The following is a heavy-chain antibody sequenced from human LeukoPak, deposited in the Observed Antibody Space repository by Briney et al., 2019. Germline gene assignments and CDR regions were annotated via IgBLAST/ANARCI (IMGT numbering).Heavy chain of an antibody. Sequence: PSETLSLTCAVYGESFSGYYWSWIRQPPGEGLEGIGEINHSGSTNYNPSLKRRVTISVDTSKNQFSLKLSSVTAADTAVYYCARHHDSSGPNWFDPWGQGTLVTVSS. D-gene: IGHD3-22*01. CDR1: GESFSGYY. J-gene: IGHJ5*02. CDR2: INHSGST. CDR3: ARHHDSSGPNWFDP. V-gene: IGHV4-34*01.